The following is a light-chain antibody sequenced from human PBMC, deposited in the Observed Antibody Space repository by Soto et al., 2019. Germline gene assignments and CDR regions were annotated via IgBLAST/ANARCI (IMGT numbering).Light chain of an antibody. V-gene: IGLV2-14*01. CDR1: SSDVGGYNH. J-gene: IGLJ1*01. Sequence: QSALTQPASVSGSPGQSITISCTGTSSDVGGYNHVSWYQQHPGKAPKLMISDVSNRPSGVSNRFSGSKSGNTASLTISGLQPEDEADYYCSSFTSTSTNNVFGTGTKLTVL. CDR2: DVS. CDR3: SSFTSTSTNNV.